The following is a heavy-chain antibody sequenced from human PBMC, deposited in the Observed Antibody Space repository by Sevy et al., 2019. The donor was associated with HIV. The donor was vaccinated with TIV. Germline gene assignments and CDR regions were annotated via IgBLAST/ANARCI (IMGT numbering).Heavy chain of an antibody. D-gene: IGHD4-4*01. CDR1: GVSISGYY. CDR3: ARAYSEYYYGMDV. CDR2: IYYNGRT. J-gene: IGHJ6*02. Sequence: SETLSLTCSVSGVSISGYYWSWIRQPPGKGLEWIGYIYYNGRTNYMPSLKSRVTKSVDTSKNQFSLKVNSVTAADTAVYYCARAYSEYYYGMDVWGQGTTVTVSS. V-gene: IGHV4-59*01.